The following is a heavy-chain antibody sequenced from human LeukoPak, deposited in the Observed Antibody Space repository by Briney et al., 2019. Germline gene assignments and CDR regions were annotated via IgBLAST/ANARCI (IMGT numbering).Heavy chain of an antibody. CDR3: ARPPLFDSSLFDS. Sequence: SETLSLTCTVSGGSISSSSYYWGWIRQPPGKGLEWIGSIYYSGSTYYNPSLRSRVTISVDTSKNQFSLKLTSVTAADTAVYFCARPPLFDSSLFDSWGQGTLVTVSS. CDR2: IYYSGST. V-gene: IGHV4-39*01. CDR1: GGSISSSSYY. J-gene: IGHJ5*01. D-gene: IGHD6-13*01.